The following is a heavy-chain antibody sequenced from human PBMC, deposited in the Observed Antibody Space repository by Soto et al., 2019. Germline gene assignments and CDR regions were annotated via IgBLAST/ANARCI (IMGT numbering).Heavy chain of an antibody. D-gene: IGHD6-13*01. CDR1: GGSISSGDYY. CDR3: ARAYIAAAVDY. V-gene: IGHV4-30-4*01. J-gene: IGHJ4*02. CDR2: TYNRGST. Sequence: PSESLSLTCTVSGGSISSGDYYWSWIRQPPGKGLEWLEYTYNRGSTKNNPSPRRRVTISVDTSKNQFSLKLCSVSAAVTAVYYGARAYIAAAVDYWGQGTLGTVSS.